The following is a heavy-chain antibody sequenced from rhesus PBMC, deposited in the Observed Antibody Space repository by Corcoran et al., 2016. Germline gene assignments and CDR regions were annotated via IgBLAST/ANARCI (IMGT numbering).Heavy chain of an antibody. V-gene: IGHV4-80*01. CDR3: AREKDDY. J-gene: IGHJ4*01. CDR2: IDGNSGRN. Sequence: QVQLQESGPGLVKPSETLSLTCTVSGASISSNWWTWIRQPPGKGLEWIGDIDGNSGRNNHHPYVKSRVTMSKDASKTHFSLKLSSVAAADTAVDYCAREKDDYWGQGVLVTVSS. CDR1: GASISSNW.